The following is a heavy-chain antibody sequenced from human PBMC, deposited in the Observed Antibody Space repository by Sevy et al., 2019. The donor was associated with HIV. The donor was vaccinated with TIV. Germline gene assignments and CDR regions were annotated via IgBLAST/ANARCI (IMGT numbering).Heavy chain of an antibody. V-gene: IGHV4-59*01. J-gene: IGHJ3*02. CDR2: IYYRGST. D-gene: IGHD3-22*01. Sequence: SDTLSLTCTVSGGSISSYYWNWIRQSPGKGLEWIGYIYYRGSTNYNPSLKSRVTISIDTSKNQFSLKLSSVTAADTAVYYCARESYYDSSGYVNDAFDIWGQGTMVTVSS. CDR1: GGSISSYY. CDR3: ARESYYDSSGYVNDAFDI.